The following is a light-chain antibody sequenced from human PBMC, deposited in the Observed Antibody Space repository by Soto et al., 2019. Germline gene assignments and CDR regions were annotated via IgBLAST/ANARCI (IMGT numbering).Light chain of an antibody. J-gene: IGKJ1*01. V-gene: IGKV3-20*01. Sequence: EIVLTQSPGTLSLSPGERATLSCRASQSVSSSYLAWYQQKPGQAPRLLIYGASSRATGIPDRFSGSVSGTDFTLTISRLEPEDFAVYYCQQYCSSPWTFGQGTKVEIK. CDR2: GAS. CDR3: QQYCSSPWT. CDR1: QSVSSSY.